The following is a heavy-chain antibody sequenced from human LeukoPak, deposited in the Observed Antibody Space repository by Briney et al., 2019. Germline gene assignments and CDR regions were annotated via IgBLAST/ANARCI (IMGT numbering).Heavy chain of an antibody. V-gene: IGHV3-7*01. CDR2: IKEDGSEQ. Sequence: GGSLRLSCVASGFIFSRYWMSWVRQAPGKGLEWVANIKEDGSEQYYADSLKGRFTISRDNIKNSLYLHINSLRAEDTAVYYCARDSFETDIDYWGQGTLVTVSS. CDR3: ARDSFETDIDY. D-gene: IGHD1-14*01. CDR1: GFIFSRYW. J-gene: IGHJ4*02.